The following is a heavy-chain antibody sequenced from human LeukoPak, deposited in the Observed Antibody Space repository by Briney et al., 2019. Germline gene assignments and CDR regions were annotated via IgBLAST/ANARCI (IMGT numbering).Heavy chain of an antibody. CDR3: ARDGSVRLGNNNFSS. D-gene: IGHD1-26*01. CDR1: GYTFTAYY. V-gene: IGHV1-2*02. CDR2: ISPNSGDT. J-gene: IGHJ5*02. Sequence: ASVKVSCKASGYTFTAYYIHWMRQAPGQGLEWMGWISPNSGDTNYAQEFQGRVTMTRDTSISTAYMELSSLTSDDTAVYFCARDGSVRLGNNNFSSWGQGTLVTVSS.